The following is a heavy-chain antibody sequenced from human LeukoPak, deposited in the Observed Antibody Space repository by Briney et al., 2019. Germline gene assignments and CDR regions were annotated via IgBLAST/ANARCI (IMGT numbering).Heavy chain of an antibody. CDR3: ARGWYFDY. D-gene: IGHD2-15*01. CDR2: IKKDGSEK. CDR1: GFTFTSHW. V-gene: IGHV3-7*01. Sequence: GGSLRLSCAASGFTFTSHWMTWVRQAPGKGLEWVANIKKDGSEKYYVDSVKGRFTIFRDDAKNSVYLQMNSLRAEDTAVYYCARGWYFDYWGQGTLVTVSS. J-gene: IGHJ4*02.